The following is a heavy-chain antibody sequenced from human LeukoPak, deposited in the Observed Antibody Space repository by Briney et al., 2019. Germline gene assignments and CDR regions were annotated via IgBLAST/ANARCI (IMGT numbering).Heavy chain of an antibody. V-gene: IGHV1-46*01. Sequence: GASVKVSCKASGYTFTSYYMHWVRQAPGQGLEWMGIINPSGGSTSYAQKFQGRVTMTRVMSTSTVYMELSSLRSEDTAVYYCARGRLGGAIGYWGQGTLVTVTS. CDR2: INPSGGST. D-gene: IGHD2-2*02. J-gene: IGHJ4*02. CDR3: ARGRLGGAIGY. CDR1: GYTFTSYY.